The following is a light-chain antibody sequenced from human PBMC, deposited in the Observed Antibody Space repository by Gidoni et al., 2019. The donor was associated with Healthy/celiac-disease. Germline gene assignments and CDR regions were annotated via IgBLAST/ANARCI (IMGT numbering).Light chain of an antibody. Sequence: EIVLTQSPGTLSLSPGERATLSCRASQSVSSSYLAWYQQKPVQAPRLLIDGASSRATGIPDRFSGSGSGTDFTLTISRLEPEDFAVYYCQQYGSPRRTFGQGTKVEIK. CDR3: QQYGSPRRT. CDR2: GAS. V-gene: IGKV3-20*01. J-gene: IGKJ1*01. CDR1: QSVSSSY.